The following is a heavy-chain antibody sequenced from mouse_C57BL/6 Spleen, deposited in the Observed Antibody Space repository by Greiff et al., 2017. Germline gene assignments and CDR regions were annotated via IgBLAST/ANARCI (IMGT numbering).Heavy chain of an antibody. CDR3: ARGVGIYYDYDPYYFDY. Sequence: VQLQQSGAELMKPGASVKLSCKATGYTFTGYWIEWVKQRPGHGLEWIGEILPGSGSTNYNEKFKGKATFPADASSNTAYMQRSSLTTEDSAIYYCARGVGIYYDYDPYYFDYWGQGTTLTVSS. D-gene: IGHD2-4*01. CDR2: ILPGSGST. CDR1: GYTFTGYW. J-gene: IGHJ2*01. V-gene: IGHV1-9*01.